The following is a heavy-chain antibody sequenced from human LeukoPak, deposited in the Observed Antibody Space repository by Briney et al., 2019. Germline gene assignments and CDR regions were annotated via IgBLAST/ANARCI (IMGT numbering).Heavy chain of an antibody. J-gene: IGHJ3*02. CDR3: VKEAAYCGGDCYPDAFDI. D-gene: IGHD2-21*01. Sequence: GGSLRLSCAASGFTFSSYAMSWVRQAPGKGLEWVSAISGSGGSTYYADSVKGRFTISRDNSKNTLYLQMNSLRAEDTAVYYCVKEAAYCGGDCYPDAFDIWGQGTMVTVSS. CDR2: ISGSGGST. CDR1: GFTFSSYA. V-gene: IGHV3-23*01.